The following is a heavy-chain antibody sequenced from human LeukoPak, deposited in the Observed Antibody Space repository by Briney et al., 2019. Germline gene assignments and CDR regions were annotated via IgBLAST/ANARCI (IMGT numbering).Heavy chain of an antibody. V-gene: IGHV3-53*01. CDR3: AREENPYGSVDFDY. CDR1: GFTVSSNY. Sequence: GGSLRLSCAASGFTVSSNYMSWVRQAPGKGLEWVSVIYSGGSTYYADSVKGRFTISRDNSKNTLYLQMNSLRAEDTAVYYCAREENPYGSVDFDYWGQGTLVTVSS. J-gene: IGHJ4*02. D-gene: IGHD3-10*01. CDR2: IYSGGST.